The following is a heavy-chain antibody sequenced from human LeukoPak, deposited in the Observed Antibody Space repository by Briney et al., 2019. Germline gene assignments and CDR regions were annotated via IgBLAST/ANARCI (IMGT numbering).Heavy chain of an antibody. D-gene: IGHD3-16*01. V-gene: IGHV3-23*01. CDR1: GFTVSSNY. CDR3: ARLGIASNYYGMDV. Sequence: GGSLRLSCAASGFTVSSNYMSWVRQAPGKGLEWVSAISGSGGSTYYADSVKGRFTISRDNSKNTLYLQMNSLRAEDTAVYYCARLGIASNYYGMDVWGQGTTVTVSS. J-gene: IGHJ6*02. CDR2: ISGSGGST.